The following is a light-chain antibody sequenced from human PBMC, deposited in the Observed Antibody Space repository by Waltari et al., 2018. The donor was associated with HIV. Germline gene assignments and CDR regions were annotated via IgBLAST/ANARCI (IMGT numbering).Light chain of an antibody. CDR1: ENVYTN. V-gene: IGKV3D-15*03. CDR2: AAS. J-gene: IGKJ1*01. Sequence: ETVMTQSPATLSVSPGERATLSCRASENVYTNLAWYQQKPDQAPRLLIYAASIRDTGVPVRFSGSGSGTVFTLTINILQSEDFAVYYCQQYNRRPPWTFGQGTKVEVK. CDR3: QQYNRRPPWT.